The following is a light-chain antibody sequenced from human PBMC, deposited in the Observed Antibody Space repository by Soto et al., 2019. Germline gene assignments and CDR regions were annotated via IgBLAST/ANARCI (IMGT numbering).Light chain of an antibody. CDR1: SSDVGGYNY. J-gene: IGLJ1*01. CDR2: EVN. V-gene: IGLV2-8*01. Sequence: QSVLTQPLSASGSPGQSXTISCTGTSSDVGGYNYVSWYQQHPGKAPKLMIYEVNKRPSGVPDRFSGSKSGNTASLTVSGLQAEDEADYYCTSYAGSKGVFGTGTKVTVL. CDR3: TSYAGSKGV.